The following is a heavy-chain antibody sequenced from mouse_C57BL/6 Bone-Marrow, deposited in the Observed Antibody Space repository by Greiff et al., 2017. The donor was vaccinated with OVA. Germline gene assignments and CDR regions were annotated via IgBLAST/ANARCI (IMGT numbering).Heavy chain of an antibody. V-gene: IGHV1-69*01. Sequence: QVQLQQPGAELVMPGASVKLSCKASGYTFTSYWMHWVKQRPGQGLEWIGEIDPSDSYTNYNQKFKGKSTLTVDKSSSTAYMQLSSLTSEDSAVYYCAREDVYYSGYAMDYWGQGTSVTVSS. D-gene: IGHD2-3*01. J-gene: IGHJ4*01. CDR2: IDPSDSYT. CDR1: GYTFTSYW. CDR3: AREDVYYSGYAMDY.